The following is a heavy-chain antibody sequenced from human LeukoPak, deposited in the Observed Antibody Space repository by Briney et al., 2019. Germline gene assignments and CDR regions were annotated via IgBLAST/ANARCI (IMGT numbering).Heavy chain of an antibody. V-gene: IGHV3-30*04. CDR3: AKDGLWFGELEGYMDV. Sequence: PGGSLRLSCATSGFTFNNYAMHWVRQAPGKGLEWVAVISYDGSNKYYADSVKGRFTISRDNSKNTLYLQMNSLRAEDTAVYYCAKDGLWFGELEGYMDVWGKGTTVTISS. CDR1: GFTFNNYA. CDR2: ISYDGSNK. J-gene: IGHJ6*03. D-gene: IGHD3-10*01.